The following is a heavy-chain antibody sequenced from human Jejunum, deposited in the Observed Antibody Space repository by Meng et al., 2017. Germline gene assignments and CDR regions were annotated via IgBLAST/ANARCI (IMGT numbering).Heavy chain of an antibody. CDR3: ARGYRSSWYVFDY. CDR1: GFIFSRYG. J-gene: IGHJ4*02. V-gene: IGHV3-33*01. Sequence: GGSLRLSCAASGFIFSRYGMHWVRQAPGEGLEWVAVIWFDGTNKYYADSVKGRFIISRDSSKNTLYLQMNSLRAEDTAVYYCARGYRSSWYVFDYWGQGTLVTVSS. CDR2: IWFDGTNK. D-gene: IGHD6-13*01.